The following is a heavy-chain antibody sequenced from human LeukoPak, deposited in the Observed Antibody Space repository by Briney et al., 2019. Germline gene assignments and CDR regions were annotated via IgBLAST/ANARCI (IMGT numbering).Heavy chain of an antibody. CDR2: ISSSSSYI. CDR3: ARDVGRGYYYYGMDV. D-gene: IGHD2-15*01. CDR1: GFTFSGYS. J-gene: IGHJ6*04. Sequence: GGSLRLSCAASGFTFSGYSMNWVRQAPGKGLEWVSSISSSSSYIYYADSVKGRFTISRDNAKNSLYLQMNSLRAEDTAVYYCARDVGRGYYYYGMDVWGKGTTVTVSS. V-gene: IGHV3-21*01.